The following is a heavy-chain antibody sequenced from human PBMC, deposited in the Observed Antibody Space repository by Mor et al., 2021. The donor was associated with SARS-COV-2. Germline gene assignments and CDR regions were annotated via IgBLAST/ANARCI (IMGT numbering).Heavy chain of an antibody. V-gene: IGHV3-53*01. CDR3: ARGPYLGSFDY. CDR1: GLTVSSNF. CDR2: IYTDGRT. Sequence: VSGLTVSSNFMSWVRQSPGKGLEWVSDIYTDGRTHYADSVKGRFTMSRDNSDNTLHLQMDSLRVDDTAVYFCARGPYLGSFDYWGQGT. D-gene: IGHD3-16*01. J-gene: IGHJ4*02.